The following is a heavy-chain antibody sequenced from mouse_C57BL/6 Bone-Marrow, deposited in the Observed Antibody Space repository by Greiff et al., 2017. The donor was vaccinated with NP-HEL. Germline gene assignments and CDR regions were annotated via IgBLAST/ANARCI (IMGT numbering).Heavy chain of an antibody. Sequence: VKLQQPGAELVKPGASVKLSCKASGYTFTSYWMHWVKQRPGRGLEWIGRIDPNSGGTKYNEKFKSKATLTVDKPSSTAYMQLSSLTSEDSAVYYCARRGYGNYLFAYWGQGTLVTVSA. V-gene: IGHV1-72*01. CDR2: IDPNSGGT. CDR3: ARRGYGNYLFAY. D-gene: IGHD2-10*02. J-gene: IGHJ3*01. CDR1: GYTFTSYW.